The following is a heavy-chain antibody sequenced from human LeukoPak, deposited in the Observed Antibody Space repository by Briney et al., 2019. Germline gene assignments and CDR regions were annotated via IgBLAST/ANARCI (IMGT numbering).Heavy chain of an antibody. Sequence: GASVKVSCKASGYTFTSYYMHWVRQAPGQGLEWMGIINPSGGSTSYAQKFQGRVTMTRDASTSTVYMELSSLRSEDTAVYYCAREALGRTTVTTDWRGIWFDPGGQGTLVTVSS. J-gene: IGHJ5*02. CDR1: GYTFTSYY. CDR2: INPSGGST. V-gene: IGHV1-46*01. D-gene: IGHD4-17*01. CDR3: AREALGRTTVTTDWRGIWFDP.